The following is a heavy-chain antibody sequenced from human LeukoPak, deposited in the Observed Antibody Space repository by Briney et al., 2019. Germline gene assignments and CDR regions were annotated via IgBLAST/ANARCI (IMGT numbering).Heavy chain of an antibody. J-gene: IGHJ4*02. CDR3: ARSPVLRFLECLLFLDD. Sequence: SETLSLTCTVSGGSLSSSSYYWGWIRHTPGKGREWIGSIYYSGSTYYNPSLKSRVTISGDTSKKQCCLTLCSLTAAATVGYHCARSPVLRFLECLLFLDDWGKGTLVTVSS. CDR1: GGSLSSSSYY. CDR2: IYYSGST. V-gene: IGHV4-39*01. D-gene: IGHD3-3*01.